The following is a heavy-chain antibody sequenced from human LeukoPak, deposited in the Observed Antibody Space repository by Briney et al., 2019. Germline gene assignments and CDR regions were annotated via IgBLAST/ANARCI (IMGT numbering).Heavy chain of an antibody. D-gene: IGHD4-17*01. CDR2: IYHSGST. CDR3: ATLPTVTTSLMVGSPSY. J-gene: IGHJ4*02. V-gene: IGHV4-38-2*02. Sequence: SETLSLTCTVSGYSISSGYYWGWIRQPPGKGLEWIGSIYHSGSTYYNPSLKSRVTISVDTSKNQFSLKLSSVTAADTAVYYCATLPTVTTSLMVGSPSYWGQGTLVTVSS. CDR1: GYSISSGYY.